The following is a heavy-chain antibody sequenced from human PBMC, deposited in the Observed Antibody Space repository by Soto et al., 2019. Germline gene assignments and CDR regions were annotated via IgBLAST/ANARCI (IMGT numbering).Heavy chain of an antibody. D-gene: IGHD3-3*01. CDR1: GFTVSSNY. CDR2: IYSGGST. Sequence: PGGSLRLSCAASGFTVSSNYMSWVRQAPGKGLEWVSVIYSGGSTYYADSVKGRFTISRDNSKNTLYLQMNSLRAEDTAVYYCARDGVVITTDYYYYYGMDVWGQGTTVTVSS. V-gene: IGHV3-66*01. CDR3: ARDGVVITTDYYYYYGMDV. J-gene: IGHJ6*02.